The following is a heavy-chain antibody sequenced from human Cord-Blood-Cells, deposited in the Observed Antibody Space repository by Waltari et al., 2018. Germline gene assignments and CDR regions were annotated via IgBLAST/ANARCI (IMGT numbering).Heavy chain of an antibody. CDR3: ASSITGTTRVDY. CDR1: GGSISSSRYY. D-gene: IGHD1-7*01. V-gene: IGHV4-39*01. Sequence: QLQLQESGPGLVKPSETLSLTCLVPGGSISSSRYYWGWIRQPPGKGLEWIGSIYYSGSTYYNPSLKSRVTISVDTSKNQFSLKLSSVTAADTAVYYCASSITGTTRVDYWGQGTLVTVSS. J-gene: IGHJ4*02. CDR2: IYYSGST.